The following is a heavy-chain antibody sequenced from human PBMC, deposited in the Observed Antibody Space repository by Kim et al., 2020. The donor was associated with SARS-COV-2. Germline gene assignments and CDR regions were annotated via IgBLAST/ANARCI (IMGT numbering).Heavy chain of an antibody. D-gene: IGHD1-26*01. CDR2: ISGSYTI. J-gene: IGHJ3*01. CDR3: AGEGIVATRDAFDV. Sequence: GGSLRLSCVASGFAFSDYEMNWVRQAPGKGLEWIAYISGSYTINYADSVRGRFTISRDNSKNSVYLQMNSLRDEDTAVYYCAGEGIVATRDAFDVWGQGTTVIV. CDR1: GFAFSDYE. V-gene: IGHV3-48*03.